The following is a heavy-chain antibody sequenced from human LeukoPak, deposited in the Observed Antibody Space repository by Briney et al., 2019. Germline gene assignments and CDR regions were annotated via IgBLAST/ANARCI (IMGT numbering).Heavy chain of an antibody. CDR1: GFTFSSYG. V-gene: IGHV3-33*01. CDR3: AREVATLLFDY. Sequence: PGGCLRLSCAASGFTFSSYGMHWVRQAPGKGLECVAVIWYDGSNKYYADSVKGRFTISRDNSKNTLYLQVNSLRAEDTAVYYCAREVATLLFDYWGQGTLVTVSS. CDR2: IWYDGSNK. D-gene: IGHD5-12*01. J-gene: IGHJ4*02.